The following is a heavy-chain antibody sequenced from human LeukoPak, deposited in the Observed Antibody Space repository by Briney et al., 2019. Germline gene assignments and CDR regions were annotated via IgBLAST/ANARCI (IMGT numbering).Heavy chain of an antibody. CDR3: ARISTAVAGGDY. J-gene: IGHJ4*02. D-gene: IGHD6-19*01. V-gene: IGHV3-7*01. Sequence: GGSLRFSCGASGFSFGTSWMTWVRQAPGKGLEWVANIKKDGSEQYYVDSVKGRFTISRDNAKNLLFLQMDSLRAEDTAVYYCARISTAVAGGDYWGQGTLVTVSS. CDR2: IKKDGSEQ. CDR1: GFSFGTSW.